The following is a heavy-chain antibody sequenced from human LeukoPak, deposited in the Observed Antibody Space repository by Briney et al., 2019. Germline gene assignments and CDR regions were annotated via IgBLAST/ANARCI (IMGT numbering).Heavy chain of an antibody. CDR3: TTDPGLNAFDI. V-gene: IGHV1-2*02. Sequence: ASVKVSCKASGYTFTGYYMHWVRQAPGQGLEWLGWINPKSGDTNYAQKFQGRVTVTRDTSISTAYMELSRLTSDDTAVYYCTTDPGLNAFDIWGQGTMVTVSS. D-gene: IGHD1-14*01. J-gene: IGHJ3*02. CDR2: INPKSGDT. CDR1: GYTFTGYY.